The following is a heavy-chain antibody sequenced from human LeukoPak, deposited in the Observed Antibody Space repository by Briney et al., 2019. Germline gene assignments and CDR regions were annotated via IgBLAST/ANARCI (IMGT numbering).Heavy chain of an antibody. CDR3: ARVTTSFGGNSYYYYYMDV. V-gene: IGHV1-69*05. Sequence: SVKVSCKASGGTFSSYAISWVRQAPGQGLEWMGGIIPIFGTANYAQKFQGRVTITTDESTSTAYMELSSLRSEDTAVYYCARVTTSFGGNSYYYYYMDVWGKGTTVTVSS. D-gene: IGHD3-16*01. J-gene: IGHJ6*03. CDR2: IIPIFGTA. CDR1: GGTFSSYA.